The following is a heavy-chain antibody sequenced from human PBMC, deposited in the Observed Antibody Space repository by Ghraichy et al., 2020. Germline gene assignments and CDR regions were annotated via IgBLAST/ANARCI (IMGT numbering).Heavy chain of an antibody. CDR1: GFTFSSCA. J-gene: IGHJ6*03. CDR3: AKDRDYYYYYYMDV. CDR2: ISGGGDST. V-gene: IGHV3-23*01. Sequence: GESLNISCAASGFTFSSCAMSWVRQAPGKGLEWVSAISGGGDSTYYADSVKGRFTISRDNSKNTLYLQMNSLRAEDTAVYYCAKDRDYYYYYYMDVWGKGTTVTVSS.